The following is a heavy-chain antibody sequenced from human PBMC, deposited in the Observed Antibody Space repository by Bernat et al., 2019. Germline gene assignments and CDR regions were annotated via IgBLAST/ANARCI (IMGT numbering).Heavy chain of an antibody. CDR1: GFTFSSYS. CDR3: ARTPRGYSGYDSFYFDY. J-gene: IGHJ4*02. Sequence: EVQLVESGGDLVKPGGSLRLSCAASGFTFSSYSMNWVRQAPGKGLEWVSSISSSSSYIYYADSVKGRFTISRDNAKNSLYLQMNSLRAEDTAVYYCARTPRGYSGYDSFYFDYWGQGTLVTVSS. V-gene: IGHV3-21*01. CDR2: ISSSSSYI. D-gene: IGHD5-12*01.